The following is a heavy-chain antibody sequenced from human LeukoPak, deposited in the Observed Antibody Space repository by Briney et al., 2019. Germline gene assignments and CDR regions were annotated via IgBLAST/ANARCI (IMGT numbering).Heavy chain of an antibody. CDR1: GYTFTDHY. CDR3: ARVRIDYYDSRVRELDY. D-gene: IGHD3-22*01. Sequence: ASVKVSCKALGYTFTDHYFHWLRQAPGQGIEWMGWIHPGRGDTNIAQKFQGRVSLTRDMSISTAYMELSRLTSDDTAVYYCARVRIDYYDSRVRELDYWGQGTQVTVSP. CDR2: IHPGRGDT. J-gene: IGHJ4*02. V-gene: IGHV1-2*02.